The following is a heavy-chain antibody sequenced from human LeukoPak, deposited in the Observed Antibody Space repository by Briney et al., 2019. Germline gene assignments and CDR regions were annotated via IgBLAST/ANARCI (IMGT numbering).Heavy chain of an antibody. V-gene: IGHV4-59*01. CDR1: GGSIGSYY. Sequence: PSETLSLTCTVSGGSIGSYYWTWIRQPPGKGLEWIGSIYYSGTTNYNPSLKSRVTISVDTSKNQFSLRLRSVTAADTAVYYCATCSGTTCYDWGQGTLVIVSS. CDR3: ATCSGTTCYD. J-gene: IGHJ4*02. CDR2: IYYSGTT. D-gene: IGHD2-15*01.